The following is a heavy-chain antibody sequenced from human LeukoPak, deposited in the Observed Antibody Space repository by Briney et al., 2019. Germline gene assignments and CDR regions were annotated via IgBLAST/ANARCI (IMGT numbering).Heavy chain of an antibody. D-gene: IGHD3-3*01. Sequence: SETLSLTCTVSGGSISSGGYYWSWIRQPPGKGLEWIGYIYHSGSTYYNPSLKSRVTISVDRSKNQFSLKLSSVTAADTAVYYCARGSPKLRFLEWFHAFDIWGQGTMVTVSS. CDR2: IYHSGST. V-gene: IGHV4-30-2*01. J-gene: IGHJ3*02. CDR3: ARGSPKLRFLEWFHAFDI. CDR1: GGSISSGGYY.